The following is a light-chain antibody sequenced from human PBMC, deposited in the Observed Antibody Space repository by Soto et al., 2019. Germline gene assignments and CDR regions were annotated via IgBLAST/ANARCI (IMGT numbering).Light chain of an antibody. Sequence: GAVSLKKRERATLSCRASQSVSSNLAWCQQKPGQAPRLLVYGASTRATGIPDRFSVIGSGTDFTLSISLLEPEDLAVYSWQQEVISGTFGEVAKV. CDR1: QSVSSN. J-gene: IGKJ4*02. V-gene: IGKV3-20*01. CDR3: QQEVISGT. CDR2: GAS.